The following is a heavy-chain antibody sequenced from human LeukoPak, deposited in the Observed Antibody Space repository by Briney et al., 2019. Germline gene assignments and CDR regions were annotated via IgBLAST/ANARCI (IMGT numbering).Heavy chain of an antibody. CDR2: MNPNSGKT. V-gene: IGHV1-8*01. J-gene: IGHJ4*02. Sequence: ASVKVSRKASGYTFTRYDINWVRQATGQGLEWMGWMNPNSGKTGYAQKVQRRVTMTRNTSISTAYMELSSLRSEDTVVYYCARYDYYDSSGYYYQANYWGQGTLVSVPS. CDR1: GYTFTRYD. D-gene: IGHD3-22*01. CDR3: ARYDYYDSSGYYYQANY.